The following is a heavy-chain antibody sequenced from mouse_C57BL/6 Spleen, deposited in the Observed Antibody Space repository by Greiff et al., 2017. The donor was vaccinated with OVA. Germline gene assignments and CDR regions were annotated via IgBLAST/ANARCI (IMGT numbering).Heavy chain of an antibody. CDR3: ARGCYSL. V-gene: IGHV1-69*01. CDR2: IDPSDSYT. CDR1: GYTFTSYW. D-gene: IGHD2-12*01. J-gene: IGHJ2*01. Sequence: VQLQQPGAELVMPGASVKLSCKASGYTFTSYWMHWVKQRPGQGLEWIGEIDPSDSYTNYTQKFKGKSTLTVDKSSSTAYMQLSSLTSEDSAGYYCARGCYSLWGQGTTLTVSS.